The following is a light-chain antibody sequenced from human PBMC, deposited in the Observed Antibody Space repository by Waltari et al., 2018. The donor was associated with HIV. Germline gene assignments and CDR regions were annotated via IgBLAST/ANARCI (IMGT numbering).Light chain of an antibody. CDR2: LGS. CDR1: PSLVNSNGWKY. J-gene: IGKJ2*02. CDR3: MQSLQTPST. V-gene: IGKV2-28*01. Sequence: IVMTQSPLSLPVTPGEPASISCRSSPSLVNSNGWKYLDWYLQKPGQSPQLLIYLGSYRASGVPDRFSGSGSGTDFTLKISRVEAEDVGVYYCMQSLQTPSTFGQGTKLEMK.